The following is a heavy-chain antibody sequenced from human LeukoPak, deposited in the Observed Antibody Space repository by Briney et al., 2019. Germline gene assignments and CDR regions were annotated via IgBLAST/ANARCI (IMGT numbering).Heavy chain of an antibody. D-gene: IGHD3-9*01. CDR3: ARDFPNYDILTGYSYYYYGMDV. J-gene: IGHJ6*04. V-gene: IGHV3-11*06. CDR1: GFTFSDYC. Sequence: GGSLRLSCAASGFTFSDYCMSWIRQAPGKGLEWVSYISSSSSYTNYADSVKGRFTISRDNAKNSLYLQTNSLRAEDTAVYYCARDFPNYDILTGYSYYYYGMDVWGKGTTVTVSS. CDR2: ISSSSSYT.